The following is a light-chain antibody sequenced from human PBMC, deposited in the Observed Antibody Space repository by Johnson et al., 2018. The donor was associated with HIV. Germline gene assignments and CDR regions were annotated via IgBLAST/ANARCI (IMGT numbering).Light chain of an antibody. J-gene: IGLJ1*01. CDR1: SCDIGNNY. Sequence: QSVLTQPPSVSAAPGQKVTISCSGSSCDIGNNYVSWHQQLPGTAPKLLIYDNNNRSSGIPDRISGSKSGTSATLAITRLKTGDEADDYCGTWDSGLSAGNVFGTGTKVTVL. CDR3: GTWDSGLSAGNV. CDR2: DNN. V-gene: IGLV1-51*01.